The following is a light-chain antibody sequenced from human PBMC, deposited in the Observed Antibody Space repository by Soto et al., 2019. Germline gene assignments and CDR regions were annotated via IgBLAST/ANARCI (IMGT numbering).Light chain of an antibody. Sequence: EIVLTQSPGTLSLSPGERATLSCRASQSVSSSYLAWYQQKPGQALRLLIYGASSRATGIPDRFSGSGSGTGFTLTISRLEPEDFAMYYCQQYGSSPQTFVQGTKVEI. CDR1: QSVSSSY. CDR3: QQYGSSPQT. V-gene: IGKV3-20*01. J-gene: IGKJ1*01. CDR2: GAS.